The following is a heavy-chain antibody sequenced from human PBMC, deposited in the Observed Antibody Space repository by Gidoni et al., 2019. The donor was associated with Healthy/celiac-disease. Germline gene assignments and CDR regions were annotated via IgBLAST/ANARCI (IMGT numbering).Heavy chain of an antibody. D-gene: IGHD2-15*01. Sequence: QVQLVQSGAEVKKPGASVKVSCKASGYTFTSYYMHWVRQAPGQGLEWMGIINPSGGSTSYAQKFQGRVTMTRDTSTSTVYMELSSLRSEDTAVYYCARNIVVVVAATYDYYYGMDVWGQGTTVTVSS. CDR1: GYTFTSYY. CDR3: ARNIVVVVAATYDYYYGMDV. J-gene: IGHJ6*02. V-gene: IGHV1-46*03. CDR2: INPSGGST.